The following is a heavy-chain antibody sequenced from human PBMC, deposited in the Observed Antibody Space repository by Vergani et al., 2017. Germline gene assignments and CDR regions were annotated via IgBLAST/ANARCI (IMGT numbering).Heavy chain of an antibody. CDR1: GFTFSSYS. D-gene: IGHD6-19*01. V-gene: IGHV3-21*04. J-gene: IGHJ4*02. Sequence: EVQLVESGGGLVKPGGSLRLSCAASGFTFSSYSMNWVRQAPGKGLEWVSSISSSSSYIYYADSVKGRFTISRDNAKNSLYLQMNSLRAEDTAVYYCARSPGGYSSGFDYWGQGTLVTVSS. CDR3: ARSPGGYSSGFDY. CDR2: ISSSSSYI.